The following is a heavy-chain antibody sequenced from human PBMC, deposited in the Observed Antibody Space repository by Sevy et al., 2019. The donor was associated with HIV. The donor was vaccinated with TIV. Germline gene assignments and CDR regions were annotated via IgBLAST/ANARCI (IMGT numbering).Heavy chain of an antibody. D-gene: IGHD3-10*01. CDR1: GGSFSGYY. V-gene: IGHV4-34*01. CDR2: INHSGST. Sequence: SETLSLTCAVYGGSFSGYYWSWICQPPGKGLEWIGEINHSGSTNYNPSLKSRVTISVDTSKNQFSLKLSSVTAADTAVYYCARGEVDYYGSGRTPYYYYMDVWGKGTTVTVSS. J-gene: IGHJ6*03. CDR3: ARGEVDYYGSGRTPYYYYMDV.